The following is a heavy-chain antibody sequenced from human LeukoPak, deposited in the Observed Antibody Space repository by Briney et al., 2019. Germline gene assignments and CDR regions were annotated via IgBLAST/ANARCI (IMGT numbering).Heavy chain of an antibody. J-gene: IGHJ4*02. CDR3: ARCRSSYYDFWSGYYACFFDY. Sequence: SETLSLTCTVYGGSFSGYYWSWIRQPPGKGLEWIGEINHSGSTNYNPSLKSRVTISVDTSKNQFSLKLSSVTAADTAVYYCARCRSSYYDFWSGYYACFFDYWGQGTLVTVSS. D-gene: IGHD3-3*01. CDR1: GGSFSGYY. CDR2: INHSGST. V-gene: IGHV4-34*01.